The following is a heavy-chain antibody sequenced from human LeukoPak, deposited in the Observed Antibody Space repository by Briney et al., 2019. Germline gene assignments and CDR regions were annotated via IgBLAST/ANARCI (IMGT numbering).Heavy chain of an antibody. Sequence: PSETLSLTCAVYGGSFSGYYWSWIRQPPGKGLEWIGEINHSGSTNYNPSLKSRVTISVDTSKNQFSLKLSSATAADTAVYYCARGPTVLYYYYGMDVWGQGTTVTVSS. CDR1: GGSFSGYY. J-gene: IGHJ6*02. V-gene: IGHV4-34*01. CDR2: INHSGST. CDR3: ARGPTVLYYYYGMDV. D-gene: IGHD4-11*01.